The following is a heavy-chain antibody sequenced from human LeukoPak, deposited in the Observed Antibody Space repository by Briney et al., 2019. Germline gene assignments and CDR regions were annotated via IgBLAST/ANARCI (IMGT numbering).Heavy chain of an antibody. CDR1: GGSINGYY. D-gene: IGHD6-13*01. V-gene: IGHV4-4*07. CDR3: ARDRSSSYTRDWFDP. CDR2: IYNSESI. J-gene: IGHJ5*02. Sequence: SETLSLTCTVSGGSINGYYWSWIRQPAGKGLEWIGRIYNSESINYNPSLKSRVTMSIDTSKSQFSLKLNSVTAAVTAVYYCARDRSSSYTRDWFDPWGQGALVTVSS.